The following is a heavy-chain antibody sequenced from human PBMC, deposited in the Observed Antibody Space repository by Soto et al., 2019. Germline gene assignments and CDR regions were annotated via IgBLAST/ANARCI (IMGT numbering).Heavy chain of an antibody. V-gene: IGHV1-18*01. J-gene: IGHJ4*02. CDR2: ISAYNGNT. D-gene: IGHD2-15*01. CDR3: ARGPRRYCSGGSCSRVPNPQP. Sequence: ASVKVSCKASGYTFTSYGISWVRQAPGQGLEWMGWISAYNGNTNYAQKLQGRVTMTTDTSTSTAYMELRSLRSDDTAVYYCARGPRRYCSGGSCSRVPNPQPWGQGTLVTVSS. CDR1: GYTFTSYG.